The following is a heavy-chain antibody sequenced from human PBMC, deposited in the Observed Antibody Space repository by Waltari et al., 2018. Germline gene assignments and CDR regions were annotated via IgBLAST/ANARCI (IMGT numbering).Heavy chain of an antibody. J-gene: IGHJ5*02. CDR3: ARETRYSSGWYNNWFDP. CDR1: GDSVSSNSAA. V-gene: IGHV6-1*01. Sequence: QVQLQQSGPGLVKPSQTLSLTCAISGDSVSSNSAAWNWIRQSPSRGLEWLGRTYYRSKGYNDYAVSVKSRITTNPDTSKNQFSLQLNSVTPEDTAVYYCARETRYSSGWYNNWFDPWGQGTLVTVSS. D-gene: IGHD6-19*01. CDR2: TYYRSKGYN.